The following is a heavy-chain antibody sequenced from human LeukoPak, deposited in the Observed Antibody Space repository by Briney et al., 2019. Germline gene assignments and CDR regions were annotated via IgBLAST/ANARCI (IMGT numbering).Heavy chain of an antibody. V-gene: IGHV4-61*01. Sequence: PSETLSLTCTVSGGSVSSGSYYWSWIRQPPGKGREWIGYIYYSGSPNYNPSLKSRVTISVDTSKNQFSLKLSSVTAADTAVYYCARGTGYYYYGMDVWGQGTTVTVSS. CDR2: IYYSGSP. J-gene: IGHJ6*02. CDR3: ARGTGYYYYGMDV. CDR1: GGSVSSGSYY.